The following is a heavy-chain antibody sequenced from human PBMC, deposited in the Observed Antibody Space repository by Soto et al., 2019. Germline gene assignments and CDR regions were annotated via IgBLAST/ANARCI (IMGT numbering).Heavy chain of an antibody. CDR2: IYYSGST. CDR3: ARYSARCGLPYYYYGMDV. J-gene: IGHJ6*04. CDR1: GGSISSSSYY. Sequence: SETLSLTCTVSGGSISSSSYYWGWIRQPPGKGLEWIGSIYYSGSTYYNPSLKSRVTISVDTSKNQFSLKLSSVTAADTAVYYCARYSARCGLPYYYYGMDVWGKGSTVTVAS. V-gene: IGHV4-39*01. D-gene: IGHD2-15*01.